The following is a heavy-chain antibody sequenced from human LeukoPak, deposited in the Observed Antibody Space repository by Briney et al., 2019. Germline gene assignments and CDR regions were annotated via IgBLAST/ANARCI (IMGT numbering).Heavy chain of an antibody. D-gene: IGHD3-10*02. Sequence: PPGGSLRLSCAASGFTFSSYEMNWVRQASGKGLEWVSYISSSGSTIYYADSVKGRFTISRDNAKNSLYLQMNSLRAEDTAVYYCAELGITMIGGVWGKGTTVTISS. J-gene: IGHJ6*04. CDR3: AELGITMIGGV. V-gene: IGHV3-48*03. CDR1: GFTFSSYE. CDR2: ISSSGSTI.